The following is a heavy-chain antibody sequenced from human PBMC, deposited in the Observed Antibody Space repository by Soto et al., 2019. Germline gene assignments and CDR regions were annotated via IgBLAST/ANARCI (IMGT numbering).Heavy chain of an antibody. D-gene: IGHD3-10*01. V-gene: IGHV1-69*01. CDR2: IIPMYGPA. CDR1: GGTFSSYA. J-gene: IGHJ5*02. Sequence: QVPLVQSGAEVKKPGSSVTVSCKASGGTFSSYAIHWVRQAPGQGLEWMGGIIPMYGPAKYAQRFQGRVTITAVESTTTVYMELTSLTSQDTAVYYCARVTSMVRGVIDNGFDPWGHGPLVTVSS. CDR3: ARVTSMVRGVIDNGFDP.